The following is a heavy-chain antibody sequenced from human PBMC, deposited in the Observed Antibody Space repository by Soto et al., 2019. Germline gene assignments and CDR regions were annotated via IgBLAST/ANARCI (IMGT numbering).Heavy chain of an antibody. J-gene: IGHJ5*02. CDR1: CGSFSGYY. V-gene: IGHV4-34*01. D-gene: IGHD3-10*01. CDR3: ARGLFRGNWFDP. Sequence: SETLSLTCAVYCGSFSGYYWNWIRQPPGKGLEWIGEINHSGSTNYNPSLKSRVTISIDTSKNQFSLKLSSVTAADTAVYYCARGLFRGNWFDPWGQGTLVTVSS. CDR2: INHSGST.